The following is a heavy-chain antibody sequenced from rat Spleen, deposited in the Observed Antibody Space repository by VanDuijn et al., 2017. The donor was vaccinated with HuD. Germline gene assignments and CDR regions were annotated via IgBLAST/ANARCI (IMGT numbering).Heavy chain of an antibody. CDR3: TIEEDNSYYFDY. CDR1: GFSLTSYN. Sequence: QVQLKESGPGLVQPSQTLSLTCTVSGFSLTSYNVHWLRQSTGKGLEWLGLIWTGGNTGYNSALKSRLTFSRDTSTSQVFLKINSQQTENIATYYCTIEEDNSYYFDYWGQGVMVTVTS. CDR2: IWTGGNT. V-gene: IGHV2-30*01. J-gene: IGHJ2*01. D-gene: IGHD1-10*01.